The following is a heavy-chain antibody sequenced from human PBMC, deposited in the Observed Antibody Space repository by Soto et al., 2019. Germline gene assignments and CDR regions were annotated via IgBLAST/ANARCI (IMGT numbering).Heavy chain of an antibody. CDR2: IMPIFGTA. CDR3: ARAGVVVVPDPLYYNGMDV. V-gene: IGHV1-69*01. D-gene: IGHD3-22*01. J-gene: IGHJ6*02. CDR1: GGTFSSYA. Sequence: QLQLVQSGAEVKKPGSSVKFSCNASGGTFSSYAISWVRQAPGQGLEWMGGIMPIFGTANYAQKFQGRVTITADEYTSTAYMEMSSLRSEDTAVYYCARAGVVVVPDPLYYNGMDVWGQGTTVTVSS.